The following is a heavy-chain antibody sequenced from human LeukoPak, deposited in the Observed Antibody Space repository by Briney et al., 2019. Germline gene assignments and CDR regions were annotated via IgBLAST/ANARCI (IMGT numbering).Heavy chain of an antibody. CDR2: INPSSGGT. CDR3: ARGGDPPRGNWFDP. V-gene: IGHV1-2*02. CDR1: GYTFTGYY. D-gene: IGHD4-17*01. Sequence: VASVKVSCKASGYTFTGYYMHWVRQAPGQGLEWMGWINPSSGGTNYAQKFQGRVTMTRDTSISTAYMELSRLRSDDTAVYYCARGGDPPRGNWFDPWGQGTLVTVSS. J-gene: IGHJ5*02.